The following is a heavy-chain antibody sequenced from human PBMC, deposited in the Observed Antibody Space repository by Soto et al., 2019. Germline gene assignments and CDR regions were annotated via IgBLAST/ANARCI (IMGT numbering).Heavy chain of an antibody. D-gene: IGHD5-18*01. V-gene: IGHV1-18*01. J-gene: IGHJ4*02. CDR3: ARGRQIPYSYGSDHFDY. Sequence: ASVKVSCKASGYTFTSYGISWVRQAPGQGLEWMGWISAYNGNTNYAQKLQGRVTMTTDTSTSPAYMELRSLRSDDTAVYYCARGRQIPYSYGSDHFDYWGQGTLVTVSS. CDR1: GYTFTSYG. CDR2: ISAYNGNT.